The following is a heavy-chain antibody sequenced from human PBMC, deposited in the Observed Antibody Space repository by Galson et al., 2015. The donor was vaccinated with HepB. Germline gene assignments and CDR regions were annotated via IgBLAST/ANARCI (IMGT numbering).Heavy chain of an antibody. CDR1: GYSFTSYW. D-gene: IGHD3-22*01. V-gene: IGHV5-51*01. CDR2: IYPGKFDR. CDR3: VTTNYDWIAGSTYYFDY. Sequence: QSGAEVKKPGESLKISCKGSGYSFTSYWIGWVRQMPGKGLEWVGIIYPGKFDRRYSPSFQGQVTISVDKSITTAYLQWSSLKASDTAMYYCVTTNYDWIAGSTYYFDYWGQGTLVTVSS. J-gene: IGHJ4*02.